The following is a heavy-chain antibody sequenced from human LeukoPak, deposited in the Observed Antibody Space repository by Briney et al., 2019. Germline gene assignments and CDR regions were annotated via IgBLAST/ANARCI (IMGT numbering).Heavy chain of an antibody. J-gene: IGHJ4*02. CDR2: ISASGGGT. V-gene: IGHV3-23*01. CDR1: GFTFSSYA. D-gene: IGHD6-19*01. Sequence: GSLRLSCAASGFTFSSYAMTWVRQAPGKGLEWVSTISASGGGTYYADSVKGRFTISRDNSKNTLCLQMNSLRAEDTAVYYCAKRNSTGWYYFDYWGQGTLVTVSS. CDR3: AKRNSTGWYYFDY.